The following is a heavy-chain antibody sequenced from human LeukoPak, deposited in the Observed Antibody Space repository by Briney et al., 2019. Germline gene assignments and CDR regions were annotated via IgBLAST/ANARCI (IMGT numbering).Heavy chain of an antibody. D-gene: IGHD3-10*01. CDR2: IYYSGST. V-gene: IGHV4-59*01. CDR1: GGSISSYY. CDR3: AREKRITMVRGVDAYNWFDP. Sequence: PSETLSLTCTVSGGSISSYYWSWIRQPPGKGLEWIGYIYYSGSTNYNPSLKSRVTISVDTSKNQFSLKLSSVTAADTAVYCCAREKRITMVRGVDAYNWFDPWGQGTLVTVSS. J-gene: IGHJ5*02.